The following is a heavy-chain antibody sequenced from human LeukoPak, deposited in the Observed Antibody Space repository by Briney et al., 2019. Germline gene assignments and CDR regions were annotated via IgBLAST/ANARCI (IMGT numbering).Heavy chain of an antibody. D-gene: IGHD6-13*01. V-gene: IGHV3-23*01. J-gene: IGHJ6*02. CDR1: GGSISSSSYY. CDR2: ISGSGGST. CDR3: AKVGGQQLTYYYGMDV. Sequence: PSETLSLTCTVSGGSISSSSYYWGWIRQPPGKGLEWVSAISGSGGSTYYADSVKGRFTISRDNSKDTLYLQMNSLRAEDTAVYYCAKVGGQQLTYYYGMDVWGQGTRSPSP.